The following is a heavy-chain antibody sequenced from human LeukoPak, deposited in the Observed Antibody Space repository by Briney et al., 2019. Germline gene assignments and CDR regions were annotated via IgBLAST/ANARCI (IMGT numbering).Heavy chain of an antibody. CDR3: ARGKDSLIGSGPWYFDL. CDR2: IYYSGCT. D-gene: IGHD3-9*01. Sequence: SETLSLTCTVSGGSISSYYWNWIRQPPGKGLEWIGYIYYSGCTNYNPSLKSRVTISVDTSKNQFSLKLSSVNAADTAVYYCARGKDSLIGSGPWYFDLWGRGTLVTVSS. V-gene: IGHV4-59*01. J-gene: IGHJ2*01. CDR1: GGSISSYY.